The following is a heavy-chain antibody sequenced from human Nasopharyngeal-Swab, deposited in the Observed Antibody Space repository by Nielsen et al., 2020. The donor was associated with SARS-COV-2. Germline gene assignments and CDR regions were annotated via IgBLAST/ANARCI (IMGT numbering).Heavy chain of an antibody. CDR1: GFTFSSYD. Sequence: GESLKISCAASGFTFSSYDMHWVRQVTVKGLEWVSSIGTEGDTHYPDSVKGRFTISRENAKSSLYLQMNIVRAEDTGVYYCARARGINLGLGVAGDMDVWGKGTTVTVSS. D-gene: IGHD6-19*01. J-gene: IGHJ6*03. CDR2: IGTEGDT. CDR3: ARARGINLGLGVAGDMDV. V-gene: IGHV3-13*01.